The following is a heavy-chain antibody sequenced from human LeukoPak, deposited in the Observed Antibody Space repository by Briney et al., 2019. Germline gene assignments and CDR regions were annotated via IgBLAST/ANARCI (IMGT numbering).Heavy chain of an antibody. CDR1: GFTFSSYA. CDR2: ISDSGGST. D-gene: IGHD3-10*01. V-gene: IGHV3-23*01. Sequence: GGSLRLSCAASGFTFSSYAMSWVRQAPGKGLEWVSAISDSGGSTYYADSVKGRFTISRDNSKNTLYPQMNSLRVEDTAVYYCAKDAVWFGDDWFDPWGQGTLVTVSS. J-gene: IGHJ5*02. CDR3: AKDAVWFGDDWFDP.